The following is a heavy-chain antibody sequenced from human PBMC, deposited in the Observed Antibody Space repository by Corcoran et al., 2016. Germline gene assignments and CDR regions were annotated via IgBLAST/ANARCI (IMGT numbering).Heavy chain of an antibody. V-gene: IGHV4-34*01. CDR3: ARGGYLGLRGLDY. Sequence: QVQLQQWGAGLLKPSETLSLTCAVYGGSFSGYYWSWIRQPPGKGLEWIGEINHSGSTNYNPSLKSRVTISVDTSKNQFSLKLSSVTAAETAVYYCARGGYLGLRGLDYWGQGTLVTVSS. CDR2: INHSGST. J-gene: IGHJ4*02. CDR1: GGSFSGYY. D-gene: IGHD6-25*01.